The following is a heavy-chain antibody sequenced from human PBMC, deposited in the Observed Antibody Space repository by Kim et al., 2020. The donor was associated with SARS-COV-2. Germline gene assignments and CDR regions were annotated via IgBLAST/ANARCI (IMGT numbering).Heavy chain of an antibody. V-gene: IGHV4-34*01. CDR2: INHRGST. CDR1: TGSFVAYH. Sequence: SETLSLTCAVYTGSFVAYHWSWIRQPPGKGLEWIGEINHRGSTNYNPSLKSRVTISVDTSKSQFSLKLTSVTAAGTAVYYCARGRTFDWLLNRRLNAEFDSGGQETLVTVSS. CDR3: ARGRTFDWLLNRRLNAEFDS. J-gene: IGHJ4*02. D-gene: IGHD3-9*01.